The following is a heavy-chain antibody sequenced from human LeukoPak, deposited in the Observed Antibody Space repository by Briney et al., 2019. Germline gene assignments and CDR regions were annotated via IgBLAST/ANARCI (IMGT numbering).Heavy chain of an antibody. CDR1: GYTFTSNY. CDR3: ARDVRGYSYGHYWYFDL. V-gene: IGHV1-46*01. CDR2: IYPRDGST. Sequence: ASVKVSCKASGYTFTSNYIHWVRQAPGQGLEWMGMIYPRDGSTSYARKFQGRVTVTRDTSTSTVHMELSGLRSEDTAVYYCARDVRGYSYGHYWYFDLWGRGTLVTVSS. D-gene: IGHD5-18*01. J-gene: IGHJ2*01.